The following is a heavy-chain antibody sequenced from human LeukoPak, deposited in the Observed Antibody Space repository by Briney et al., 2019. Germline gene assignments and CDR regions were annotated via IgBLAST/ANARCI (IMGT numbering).Heavy chain of an antibody. D-gene: IGHD6-19*01. V-gene: IGHV3-30*02. Sequence: GGSLRLSCAASGFTFSSYGMYWVRQAPGKGLEWVAFTRYDGSNKYYANSVKGRFTISRDNSKNTLYLQMNSLRAEDTAIYYCAKRIIPGIAVGQYFDLWGRGTQVTVSS. J-gene: IGHJ2*01. CDR1: GFTFSSYG. CDR3: AKRIIPGIAVGQYFDL. CDR2: TRYDGSNK.